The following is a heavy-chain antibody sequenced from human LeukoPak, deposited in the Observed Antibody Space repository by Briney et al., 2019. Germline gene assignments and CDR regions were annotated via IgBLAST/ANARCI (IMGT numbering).Heavy chain of an antibody. Sequence: GGSLRLSCAASGFTFSNYWMSWVRQAPGKGLEWVANIKQDGGEKYYVDSVKGRFTISRDNAMNSLCLQMNSLRAEDTAVYYCAKDLGSVVTPPSLDFWGQGTLVTVSS. D-gene: IGHD4-23*01. CDR3: AKDLGSVVTPPSLDF. CDR2: IKQDGGEK. J-gene: IGHJ4*02. V-gene: IGHV3-7*03. CDR1: GFTFSNYW.